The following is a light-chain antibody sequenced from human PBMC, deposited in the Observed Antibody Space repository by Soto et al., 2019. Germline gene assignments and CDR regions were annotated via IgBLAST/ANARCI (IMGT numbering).Light chain of an antibody. CDR1: SSDVGTYDF. CDR2: DVS. J-gene: IGLJ1*01. CDR3: CLYAVTFYV. Sequence: LTQPRSVSGSPGQSVTISCTGTSSDVGTYDFVSWYQQHPGKAPRLMIFDVSERPSGVPDRFSGSKSGNTASLTISGLQAEDEADYYCCLYAVTFYVFGTGTKATVL. V-gene: IGLV2-11*01.